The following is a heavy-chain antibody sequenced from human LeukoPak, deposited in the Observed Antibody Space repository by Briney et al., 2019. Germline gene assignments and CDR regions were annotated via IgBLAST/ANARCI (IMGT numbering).Heavy chain of an antibody. Sequence: ASVKVSCKASGCTFSSYAISWVRQAPGQGLDWMGGIIPIFGTANYAQKFQGRVTITADKSTSTAYMELSSLRSEDTAVYYCARVEAVAAAFDYWGQGTLVTVSS. CDR2: IIPIFGTA. CDR3: ARVEAVAAAFDY. J-gene: IGHJ4*02. V-gene: IGHV1-69*06. D-gene: IGHD6-19*01. CDR1: GCTFSSYA.